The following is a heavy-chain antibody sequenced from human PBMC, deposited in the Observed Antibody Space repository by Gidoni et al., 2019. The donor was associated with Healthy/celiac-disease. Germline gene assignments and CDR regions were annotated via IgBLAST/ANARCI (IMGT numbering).Heavy chain of an antibody. CDR1: GYTFTVYY. D-gene: IGHD3-22*01. V-gene: IGHV1-2*02. CDR3: ARDDTPYDSSGLGRLFDY. J-gene: IGHJ4*02. Sequence: QVQLVQSGAEVKKPGASVKVYCKASGYTFTVYYMHWVRQDPAQGLEWMGWINPNSGGTNYAQKFQGRVTMTRDTSISTAYMELSRLRSDDTAVYYCARDDTPYDSSGLGRLFDYWGQGTLVTVSS. CDR2: INPNSGGT.